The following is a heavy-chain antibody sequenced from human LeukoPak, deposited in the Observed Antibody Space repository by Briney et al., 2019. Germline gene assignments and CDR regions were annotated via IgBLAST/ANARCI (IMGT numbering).Heavy chain of an antibody. CDR3: ARPPSRGYSPSFEY. CDR1: GYSFPTYW. Sequence: GESLKISCKGSGYSFPTYWIAWVRQMPGKGVEWMGGIYPDESNIRYSPSFQGQVTISADKSIRTAYLQWSSLKASDTAMYYCARPPSRGYSPSFEYWGQGTLVTVSS. D-gene: IGHD2-2*03. CDR2: IYPDESNI. V-gene: IGHV5-51*01. J-gene: IGHJ4*02.